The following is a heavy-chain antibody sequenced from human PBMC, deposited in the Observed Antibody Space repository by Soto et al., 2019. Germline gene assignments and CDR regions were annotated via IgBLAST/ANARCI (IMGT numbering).Heavy chain of an antibody. CDR1: GFTFSSYW. CDR2: INSDGSST. Sequence: EVQLVESGGGLVQPGGSLRLSCAASGFTFSSYWMHWVRQAPGKGLVWVSRINSDGSSTSYADSVKGRFTISRDNAKNMLNLQMNSLRADDTAVYYCAIRASYYDSSGYIDYWGQGTLVTVSS. V-gene: IGHV3-74*01. J-gene: IGHJ4*02. D-gene: IGHD3-22*01. CDR3: AIRASYYDSSGYIDY.